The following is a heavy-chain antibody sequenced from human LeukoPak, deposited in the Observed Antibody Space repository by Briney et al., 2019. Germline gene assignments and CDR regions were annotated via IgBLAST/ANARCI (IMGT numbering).Heavy chain of an antibody. CDR3: ARGGIVVVTAIHADAFDI. V-gene: IGHV1-46*01. Sequence: ASVKVSCKASGYTFTSYYMHWVRQAPGQGLEWMGLINPSGGSTSYAQKFQGRVTMTRDTSTSTVYMELSSLRSEDTAVYYCARGGIVVVTAIHADAFDIWGQGTMVTVSS. CDR2: INPSGGST. D-gene: IGHD2-21*02. J-gene: IGHJ3*02. CDR1: GYTFTSYY.